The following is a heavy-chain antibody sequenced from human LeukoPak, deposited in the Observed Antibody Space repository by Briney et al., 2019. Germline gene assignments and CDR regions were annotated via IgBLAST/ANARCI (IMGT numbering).Heavy chain of an antibody. D-gene: IGHD6-13*01. CDR3: AREGRYSSSWYVAGAIGAYFDY. CDR1: GGSFSGYY. V-gene: IGHV4-34*01. CDR2: INHSGST. J-gene: IGHJ4*02. Sequence: SETLSLTCAVYGGSFSGYYWSWIRQPPGKGLEWIGEINHSGSTNYNPSLKSRVTISVDTSKNQFSLKLSSVTAADTAVYYCAREGRYSSSWYVAGAIGAYFDYWGQGTLVTVSS.